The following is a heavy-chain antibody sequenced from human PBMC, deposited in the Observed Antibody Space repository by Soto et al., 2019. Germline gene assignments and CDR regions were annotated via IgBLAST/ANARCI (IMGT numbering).Heavy chain of an antibody. CDR1: GFTFSSYA. D-gene: IGHD3-22*01. Sequence: GGSLRLSCAASGFTFSSYAMSWVRQAPGKGLEWVSAISGSGGSTYYADSLKGRFTISRDNAKNSLFLQLDSLRAEDTAVYFCVRARSTDSRPDYWGQGTLVTVSS. J-gene: IGHJ4*02. CDR2: ISGSGGST. V-gene: IGHV3-23*01. CDR3: VRARSTDSRPDY.